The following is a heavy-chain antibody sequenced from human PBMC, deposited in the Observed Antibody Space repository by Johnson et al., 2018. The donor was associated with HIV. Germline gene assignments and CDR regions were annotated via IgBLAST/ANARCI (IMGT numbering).Heavy chain of an antibody. J-gene: IGHJ3*02. Sequence: VQLVESGGGLVKPGGSLRLSCAASGFTFSSYAMSWVRQAPGKGLEWVSAISGSGGSTYYADSVKGRFTISRDNSKNTLYLQMNSLRAEDTAVYYCARGGSGSAQKGGDAFDIWGQGTMVTVSS. V-gene: IGHV3-23*04. CDR3: ARGGSGSAQKGGDAFDI. CDR2: ISGSGGST. D-gene: IGHD1-26*01. CDR1: GFTFSSYA.